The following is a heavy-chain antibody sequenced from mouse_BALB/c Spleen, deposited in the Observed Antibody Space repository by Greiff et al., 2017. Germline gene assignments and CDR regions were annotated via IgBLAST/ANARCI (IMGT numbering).Heavy chain of an antibody. CDR1: GYNFTSYW. J-gene: IGHJ2*01. CDR3: TRSGLDY. D-gene: IGHD3-1*01. CDR2: IYPGSGST. V-gene: IGHV1-55*01. Sequence: QVQLQQPGAELVKPGTSVKLSCKASGYNFTSYWINWVKLRPGQGLEWIGDIYPGSGSTNYDEKFKSKGTLTVDTSSSTAYMHLSSLTSEDSAVYYCTRSGLDYWGQGTTLTVSS.